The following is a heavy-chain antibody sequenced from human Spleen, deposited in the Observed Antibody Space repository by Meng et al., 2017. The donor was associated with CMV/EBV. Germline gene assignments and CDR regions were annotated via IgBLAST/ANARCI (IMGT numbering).Heavy chain of an antibody. CDR1: GFSFSTCT. CDR2: ISSTSTYI. V-gene: IGHV3-21*01. J-gene: IGHJ6*02. CDR3: ARDEIPATALSYYYGMDV. Sequence: GGSLRLSCAASGFSFSTCTMNRVRQAPGKGLEWVSSISSTSTYIHYADSVRGRFTISRDNAKNSLYLQMNSLRAEDTAVYYCARDEIPATALSYYYGMDVWGQGTTVTVSS. D-gene: IGHD2-2*01.